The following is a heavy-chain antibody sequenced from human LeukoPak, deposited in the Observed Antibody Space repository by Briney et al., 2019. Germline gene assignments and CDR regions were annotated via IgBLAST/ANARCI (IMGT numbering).Heavy chain of an antibody. D-gene: IGHD1-26*01. CDR2: ADPSDSYT. J-gene: IGHJ6*01. CDR3: ARRVGYSNHYGMDV. Sequence: GESLKISCKGSGESFTTYWINWVRQMPGKGLEWMGRADPSDSYTNYSPSFQGHVTISADKSISTAYLQWSSLKASDTAMYYCARRVGYSNHYGMDVWGQGTTVTVSS. V-gene: IGHV5-10-1*01. CDR1: GESFTTYW.